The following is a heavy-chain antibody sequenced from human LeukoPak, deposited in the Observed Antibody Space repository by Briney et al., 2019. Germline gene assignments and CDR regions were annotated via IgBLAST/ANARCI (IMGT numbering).Heavy chain of an antibody. J-gene: IGHJ4*02. CDR3: ARGFRGWYYFDY. V-gene: IGHV3-21*01. CDR1: GFTFSSYN. Sequence: GGSLRLSSAAFGFTFSSYNMNWVRQAPGKGLEWVASISNSGTYIYDADSVKGRFTISRDNAKNSLYLQMNSLRAEDTAVYYCARGFRGWYYFDYWGQGTVVTVSS. CDR2: ISNSGTYI. D-gene: IGHD6-19*01.